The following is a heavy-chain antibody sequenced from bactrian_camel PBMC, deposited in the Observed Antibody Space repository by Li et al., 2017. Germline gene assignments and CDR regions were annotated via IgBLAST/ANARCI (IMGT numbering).Heavy chain of an antibody. CDR2: IDSDGLA. D-gene: IGHD3*01. CDR1: GYTYSSYC. J-gene: IGHJ4*01. V-gene: IGHV3S67*01. Sequence: VQLVESGGGSVQAGGSLRLSCVASGYTYSSYCMGWFRQAPGKERVGVAVIDSDGLAKCADSVKGRFTISRDNSKNTLYLQMTSLKTEDTAKYYCAIGYGPDAKPGGQGTQVTVS. CDR3: AIGYGPDAKP.